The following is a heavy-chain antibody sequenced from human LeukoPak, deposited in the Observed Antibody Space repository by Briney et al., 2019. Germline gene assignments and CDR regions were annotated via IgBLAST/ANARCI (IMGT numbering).Heavy chain of an antibody. CDR1: GGSIRSSSSY. V-gene: IGHV4-39*07. CDR2: IFYSGST. Sequence: SETLSLTCTVSGGSIRSSSSYWGWIRQPPGKGLEWIASIFYSGSTYYNPSLKSRVTISVDTSKNQFSLKLSSVTAADTAVYYCARDSGGGSFDYWGQGTLVTVSS. CDR3: ARDSGGGSFDY. D-gene: IGHD3-16*01. J-gene: IGHJ4*02.